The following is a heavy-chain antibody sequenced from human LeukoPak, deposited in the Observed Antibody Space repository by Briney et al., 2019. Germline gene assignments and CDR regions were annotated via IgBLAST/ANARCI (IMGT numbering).Heavy chain of an antibody. CDR2: IYYSGST. D-gene: IGHD6-13*01. V-gene: IGHV4-59*01. CDR3: ARGEAAAGTLFDY. CDR1: GGSISSYY. J-gene: IGHJ4*02. Sequence: SETLSLTCTVSGGSISSYYWSWIRQPPGKGLEWIGYIYYSGSTNYNPFLKSRVTISVDTSKNQFSLKLSSVTAADTAVYYCARGEAAAGTLFDYWGQGTLVTVSS.